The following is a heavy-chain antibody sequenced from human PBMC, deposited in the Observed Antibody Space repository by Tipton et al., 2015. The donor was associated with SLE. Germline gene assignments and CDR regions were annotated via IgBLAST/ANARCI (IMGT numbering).Heavy chain of an antibody. CDR1: GGSISSYY. Sequence: TLSLTCTVSGGSISSYYWGWIRQPPGKGLEWIGSIYYSGSTYYNPSLKSRVTISVDTSKNQFSLKLSPVTAADTAVYYCATQGGSGGHDAFDIWGQGTMVTVSS. V-gene: IGHV4-39*07. CDR3: ATQGGSGGHDAFDI. D-gene: IGHD3-16*01. J-gene: IGHJ3*02. CDR2: IYYSGST.